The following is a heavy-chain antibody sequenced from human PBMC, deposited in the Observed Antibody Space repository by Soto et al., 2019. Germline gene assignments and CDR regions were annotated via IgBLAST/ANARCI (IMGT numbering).Heavy chain of an antibody. CDR3: AREVFDYYFDY. D-gene: IGHD3-9*01. CDR1: GFTFSSYW. J-gene: IGHJ4*02. CDR2: INSDGSSI. V-gene: IGHV3-74*01. Sequence: GGSLRLSCAVSGFTFSSYWMHWVRQAPGMGLVWVSRINSDGSSISYADSVKGRITISRDNSKNTLFLQMNSLRVEDTAVYYCAREVFDYYFDYWGQGTLVTVSS.